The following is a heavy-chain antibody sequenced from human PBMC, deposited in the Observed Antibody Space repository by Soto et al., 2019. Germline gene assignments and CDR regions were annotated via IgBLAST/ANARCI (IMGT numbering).Heavy chain of an antibody. CDR3: ARDPAASMDV. V-gene: IGHV3-33*01. D-gene: IGHD2-15*01. CDR2: IWYDGSKK. Sequence: QVQLVESGGGVVQPGRSLRLSCAASGYTFSSHGMHWVRQAPGKGLEWVAVIWYDGSKKYYTGSVKGRFTISRDDSKNTLDLEMNSLRAEDTAVYYCARDPAASMDVWGQGTTIIVSS. CDR1: GYTFSSHG. J-gene: IGHJ6*02.